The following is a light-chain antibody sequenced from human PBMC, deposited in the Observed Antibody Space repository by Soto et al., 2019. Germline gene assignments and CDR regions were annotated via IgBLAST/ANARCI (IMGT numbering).Light chain of an antibody. CDR3: QVPDVV. CDR1: NIGSKS. CDR2: YDS. J-gene: IGLJ2*01. V-gene: IGLV3-21*04. Sequence: SYELTQPPSVSVAPGKTARITCGGNNIGSKSVHWYQQKPGQAPVVVIYYDSDRPSGIPERFSGSNSGNTATLTISRVEAGDEADYYCQVPDVVFGGGTKVTVL.